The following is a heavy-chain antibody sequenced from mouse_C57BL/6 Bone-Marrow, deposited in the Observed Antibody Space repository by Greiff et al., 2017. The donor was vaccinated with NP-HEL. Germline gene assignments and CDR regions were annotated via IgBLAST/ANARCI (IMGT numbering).Heavy chain of an antibody. Sequence: VQLKESGPGLVKPSQSLSLTCSVTGYSITSGYYWNWIRQFPGNKLEWMGYISYDGSNNYNPSLKNRISITRDTSKNQFFLKLNSVTTEDTATYYCARGGGYFYYFDYWGQGTTLTVSS. V-gene: IGHV3-6*01. CDR2: ISYDGSN. CDR3: ARGGGYFYYFDY. D-gene: IGHD2-14*01. CDR1: GYSITSGYY. J-gene: IGHJ2*01.